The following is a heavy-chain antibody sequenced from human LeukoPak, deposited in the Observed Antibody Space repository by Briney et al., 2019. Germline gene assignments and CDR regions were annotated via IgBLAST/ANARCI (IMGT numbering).Heavy chain of an antibody. D-gene: IGHD1-26*01. J-gene: IGHJ4*02. Sequence: SETLSPTCTVSGGSISSSSYYWGWIRQPPGKGLEWIGSIYYSGSTYYNPSLKSRVTMSLDTSRNQFSLRLSSVTAADSAVYYCAACAVLGSYHYWGQGSLVSVSS. CDR3: AACAVLGSYHY. CDR1: GGSISSSSYY. V-gene: IGHV4-39*07. CDR2: IYYSGST.